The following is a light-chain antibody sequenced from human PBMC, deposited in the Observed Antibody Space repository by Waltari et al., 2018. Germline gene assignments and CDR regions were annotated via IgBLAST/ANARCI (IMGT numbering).Light chain of an antibody. J-gene: IGKJ4*01. CDR3: QQYNGYPLT. V-gene: IGKV1-5*03. Sequence: QITQSPSTLSASVGDRVTLTCPASQIISRCLAWYQQKPGIAPKLLIYEASSLENGVPSSFSGSGSGTEFTLTISSLQPDDFATYFCQQYNGYPLTFGGGTSVEIK. CDR2: EAS. CDR1: QIISRC.